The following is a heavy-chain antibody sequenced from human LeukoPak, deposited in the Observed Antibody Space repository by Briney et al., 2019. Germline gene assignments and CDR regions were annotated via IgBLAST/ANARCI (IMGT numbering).Heavy chain of an antibody. J-gene: IGHJ4*02. CDR3: ARLMYTYGKNFDY. D-gene: IGHD1-1*01. CDR2: INQDGSEK. V-gene: IGHV3-7*01. CDR1: GFTFRAYW. Sequence: GGSLRLSCAASGFTFRAYWMSWVRQAPGKGLEWVANINQDGSEKDYVASVKGRFTISRDNARNSLYLQMNTLRAEDTAVYFCARLMYTYGKNFDYWGQGALVTVSS.